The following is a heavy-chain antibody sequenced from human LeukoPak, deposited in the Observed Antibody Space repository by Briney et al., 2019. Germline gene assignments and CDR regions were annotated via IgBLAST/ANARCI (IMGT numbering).Heavy chain of an antibody. J-gene: IGHJ4*02. Sequence: GGSLRLSCAASGFTFSSYWMRWVRQAPGKGLEWVANIKQDGSEKYYVDSVKGRFTISRDNAKNLLYLQMNSLRAEDTALYYCTGVTPYYFDYWGQGTLVTVSS. CDR1: GFTFSSYW. CDR3: TGVTPYYFDY. CDR2: IKQDGSEK. V-gene: IGHV3-7*01.